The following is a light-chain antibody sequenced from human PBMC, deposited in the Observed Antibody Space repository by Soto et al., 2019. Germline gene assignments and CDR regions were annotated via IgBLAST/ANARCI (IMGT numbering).Light chain of an antibody. Sequence: SYELTQPPSVSVAPGQTARITCGGNGIGSKSVHWYQQKPGQAPILVVFDDADRPSGIPERFSGSKSGDTATLTISRVEAGDEADYHCQVRDGRGEWRVFGGGTKLTVL. CDR2: DDA. J-gene: IGLJ3*02. CDR1: GIGSKS. V-gene: IGLV3-21*02. CDR3: QVRDGRGEWRV.